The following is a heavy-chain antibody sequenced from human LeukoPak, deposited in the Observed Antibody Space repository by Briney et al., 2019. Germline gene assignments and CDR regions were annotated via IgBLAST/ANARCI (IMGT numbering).Heavy chain of an antibody. V-gene: IGHV3-23*01. CDR3: AKQDIVGSTPLGIDY. Sequence: PGGSLRHSCAASGFTFSDYYMNWVRQAPGMGLEWVSAISGSGGTTYYADSVKGRFTISRDNSKNTLYLQMNSLRAEDTAVYYCAKQDIVGSTPLGIDYWGQGTLVTVSS. D-gene: IGHD1-26*01. CDR2: ISGSGGTT. J-gene: IGHJ4*02. CDR1: GFTFSDYY.